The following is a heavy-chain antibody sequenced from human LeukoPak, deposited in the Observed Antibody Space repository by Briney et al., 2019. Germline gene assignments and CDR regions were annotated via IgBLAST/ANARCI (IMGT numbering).Heavy chain of an antibody. CDR3: ARDVEGDYGGGFGRY. D-gene: IGHD4/OR15-4a*01. V-gene: IGHV1-18*01. CDR1: GYTFTTYG. CDR2: VSTYNGNT. J-gene: IGHJ4*02. Sequence: GASVKVSCKASGYTFTTYGISWVRQAPGQGLEWMGWVSTYNGNTIYAQKLQGRVTMTTDTSTTTAYMELRSLTSDDTAVYYCARDVEGDYGGGFGRYWGQGTLVTVSS.